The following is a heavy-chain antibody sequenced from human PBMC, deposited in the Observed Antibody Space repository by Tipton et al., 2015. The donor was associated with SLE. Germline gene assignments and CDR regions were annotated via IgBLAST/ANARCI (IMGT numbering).Heavy chain of an antibody. Sequence: RSLRLSCAASGFTFSIYAMHWVRQAPGKGLEWVAIISYDGTNKYYADSVKGRFTISRDNAKDTLYLQMSSLRVEDTAVYYCAHTSRFLEWPYGMDLWGQGTTVTVS. CDR3: AHTSRFLEWPYGMDL. CDR1: GFTFSIYA. D-gene: IGHD3-3*01. CDR2: ISYDGTNK. J-gene: IGHJ6*02. V-gene: IGHV3-30*04.